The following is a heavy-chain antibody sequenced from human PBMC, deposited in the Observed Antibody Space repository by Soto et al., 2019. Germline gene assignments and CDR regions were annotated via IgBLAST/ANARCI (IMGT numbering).Heavy chain of an antibody. D-gene: IGHD1-26*01. J-gene: IGHJ5*02. CDR3: ARYSGSYRWFDP. CDR2: IHYSGTT. CDR1: GGSISSDDYY. V-gene: IGHV4-30-4*01. Sequence: SETLSLTCPVSGGSISSDDYYWSWIRQPPGKGLEWIGYIHYSGTTYYNPSLKSRVTISVDTSKTQFSLKLSSVTAADTAVYYCARYSGSYRWFDPWGQGTPVTVSS.